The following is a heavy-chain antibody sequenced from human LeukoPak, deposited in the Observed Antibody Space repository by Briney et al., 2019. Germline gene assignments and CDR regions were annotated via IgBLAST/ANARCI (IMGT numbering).Heavy chain of an antibody. CDR1: GYSISSGYY. CDR2: IYHSGST. Sequence: SETLSLTCTVSGYSISSGYYWGWIRQPPGKGLEWIGSIYHSGSTYYNPSLKSRVTISVDTSKNQFSLKLSSVTAADTAVYYCASWEWEPFDPWGQGTLVTVSS. V-gene: IGHV4-38-2*02. J-gene: IGHJ5*02. CDR3: ASWEWEPFDP. D-gene: IGHD1-26*01.